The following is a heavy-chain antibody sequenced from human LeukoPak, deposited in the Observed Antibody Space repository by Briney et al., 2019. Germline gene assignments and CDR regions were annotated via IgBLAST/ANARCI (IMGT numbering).Heavy chain of an antibody. V-gene: IGHV1-69*13. Sequence: ASVKVSCKASGYTFTSYDINWVRQAPGQGLEWMGGIIPIFGTANYAQKFQGRVTITADESTSTAYMELSSLRSEDTAVYYCAREDIVVVPATNWFDPWGQGTLVTVSS. J-gene: IGHJ5*02. CDR1: GYTFTSYD. D-gene: IGHD2-2*01. CDR2: IIPIFGTA. CDR3: AREDIVVVPATNWFDP.